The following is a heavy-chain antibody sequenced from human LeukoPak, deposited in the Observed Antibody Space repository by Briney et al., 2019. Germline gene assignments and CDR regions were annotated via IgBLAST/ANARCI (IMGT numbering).Heavy chain of an antibody. Sequence: PGGSLRLSCAASGFTFSSYNMNWVRQAPGKGLEWVSSITSSSSYIYYADSVKGRFTISRDNAKNSLFLQMNSLTAEDTVVYYCARDPYSGGYWNYYYYYMDVWGKGTTVTISS. CDR1: GFTFSSYN. CDR2: ITSSSSYI. D-gene: IGHD1-26*01. CDR3: ARDPYSGGYWNYYYYYMDV. V-gene: IGHV3-21*01. J-gene: IGHJ6*03.